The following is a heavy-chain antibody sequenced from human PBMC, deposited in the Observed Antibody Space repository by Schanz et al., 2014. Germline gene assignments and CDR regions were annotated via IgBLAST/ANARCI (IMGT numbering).Heavy chain of an antibody. CDR1: GFTFSSYA. D-gene: IGHD3-10*01. J-gene: IGHJ3*02. CDR2: ISGSGGST. CDR3: AKGRFGELSAFDI. V-gene: IGHV3-23*01. Sequence: EVQLLESGGGLVQPGGSLRLSCAASGFTFSSYAMSWVRQAPGKGLEWVSAISGSGGSTYYADSVKGRFTISRDNSKNTLYLQMNSLRAEDTAVYCCAKGRFGELSAFDIWGQGTMVTVSP.